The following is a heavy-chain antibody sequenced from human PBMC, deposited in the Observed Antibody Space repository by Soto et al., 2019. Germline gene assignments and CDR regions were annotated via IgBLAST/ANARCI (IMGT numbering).Heavy chain of an antibody. Sequence: QVQLQQWGAGLLKPSETLSLTCAVYGGSFSGYYWSWIRQPPGKGLEWIGEINHSGSTNYNPSLKSRVTISVDTSKNQFSLKLSSVTAADTAVYYCARVSRRWSSGWYNWFDPWGQGTLVTVSS. CDR1: GGSFSGYY. V-gene: IGHV4-34*01. J-gene: IGHJ5*02. D-gene: IGHD6-19*01. CDR3: ARVSRRWSSGWYNWFDP. CDR2: INHSGST.